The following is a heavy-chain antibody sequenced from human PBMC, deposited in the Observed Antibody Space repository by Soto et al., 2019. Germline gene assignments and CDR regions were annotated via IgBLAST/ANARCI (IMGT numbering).Heavy chain of an antibody. CDR2: MIPLLNTA. CDR1: GDTFSSST. V-gene: IGHV1-69*08. CDR3: VRDSPIGSTFSGFDGIDY. Sequence: QVQLVQSGAEVKKPGSSVKISCKASGDTFSSSTITWVRQAPGQGLEWMGRMIPLLNTADYAQTFQGRVTITADRSTVTAYTELSSLRYEDTAVYYCVRDSPIGSTFSGFDGIDYWGQGTLVTVS. D-gene: IGHD6-25*01. J-gene: IGHJ4*02.